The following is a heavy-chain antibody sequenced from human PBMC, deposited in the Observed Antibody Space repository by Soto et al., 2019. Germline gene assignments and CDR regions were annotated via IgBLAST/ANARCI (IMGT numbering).Heavy chain of an antibody. CDR1: GFTFSNYA. V-gene: IGHV3-30-3*01. CDR3: ARERRGGNSGYYLDY. Sequence: QVQLVESGGGVVQPGRSLRLSCAASGFTFSNYAMHWVRQAPGKGLEWVTAISSDGNNKYYADSVKGRFTISRDNSKNTLYLQVISLRAEDTAVYYCARERRGGNSGYYLDYWGQGTLVTVSS. J-gene: IGHJ4*02. D-gene: IGHD2-21*02. CDR2: ISSDGNNK.